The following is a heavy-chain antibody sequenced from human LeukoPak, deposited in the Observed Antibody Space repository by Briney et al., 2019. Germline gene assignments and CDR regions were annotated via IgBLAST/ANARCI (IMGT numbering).Heavy chain of an antibody. V-gene: IGHV3-33*08. J-gene: IGHJ4*02. CDR3: ARDRGNSHFDY. Sequence: GGSLRLSCAASGFTFSNYGMHWVRQAPGKGLQWVAFIWFDGSNKYYADSVKGRFTISRDNSKNTLYLQINSLRAEDTAVYYCARDRGNSHFDYWGQGTLVAVSS. D-gene: IGHD3-10*01. CDR1: GFTFSNYG. CDR2: IWFDGSNK.